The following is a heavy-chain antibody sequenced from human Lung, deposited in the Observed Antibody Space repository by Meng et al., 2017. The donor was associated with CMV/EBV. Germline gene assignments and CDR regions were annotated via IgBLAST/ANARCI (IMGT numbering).Heavy chain of an antibody. J-gene: IGHJ6*02. CDR2: ISSSGTYI. D-gene: IGHD2-21*01. V-gene: IGHV3-21*01. CDR3: ARDVSPRSSAYFAIYYFYALDV. CDR1: GFTFSSYS. Sequence: GGSLRLXCAASGFTFSSYSMNWVRQAPGKGLEWVSSISSSGTYIYYADSVKGRFTISRDNAQNSLYLQMNSLRAEDTAVYYCARDVSPRSSAYFAIYYFYALDVXGQGXTVTVS.